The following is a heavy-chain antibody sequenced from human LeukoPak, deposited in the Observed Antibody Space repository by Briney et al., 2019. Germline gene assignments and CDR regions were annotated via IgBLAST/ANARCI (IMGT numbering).Heavy chain of an antibody. D-gene: IGHD4-17*01. J-gene: IGHJ4*02. CDR1: GYTFTSYY. CDR3: ARDSLYGVVDY. CDR2: INPSGGST. Sequence: ASVKVSCKTSGYTFTSYYIHWVRQAPGQGLEWMGIINPSGGSTSYAQKFQGRVTMTRDTSTSTVYMYLSSLRSEDTAVYYCARDSLYGVVDYWGQGTLITVSS. V-gene: IGHV1-46*01.